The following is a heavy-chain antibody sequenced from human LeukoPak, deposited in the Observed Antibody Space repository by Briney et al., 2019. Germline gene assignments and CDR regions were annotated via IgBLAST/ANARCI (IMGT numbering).Heavy chain of an antibody. V-gene: IGHV3-23*01. CDR2: IDGSGGNT. Sequence: GGSLRLSCAASGFTFSSYAMSRVRQAPGKGLEWVSAIDGSGGNTYYAASVKGRLTISRDNYKNTLYLLMNSLRAEDTAVYYCAKRRVSGRSSKFDYWGQGTLVTVSS. D-gene: IGHD6-6*01. CDR3: AKRRVSGRSSKFDY. J-gene: IGHJ4*02. CDR1: GFTFSSYA.